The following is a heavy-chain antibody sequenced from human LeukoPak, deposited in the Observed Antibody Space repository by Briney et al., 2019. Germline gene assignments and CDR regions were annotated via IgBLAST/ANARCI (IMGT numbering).Heavy chain of an antibody. Sequence: PGESLRLSCAPSGFTFSTYGMHWVRQAPGKGLEWVAFIRYDGSNKYYADSVKGRFTISRDSSKNTLYLQMNSLRAEDTAVYYCAKEGAAAGYFDYWGQGTLVTVSS. J-gene: IGHJ4*02. CDR3: AKEGAAAGYFDY. CDR1: GFTFSTYG. D-gene: IGHD6-13*01. V-gene: IGHV3-30*02. CDR2: IRYDGSNK.